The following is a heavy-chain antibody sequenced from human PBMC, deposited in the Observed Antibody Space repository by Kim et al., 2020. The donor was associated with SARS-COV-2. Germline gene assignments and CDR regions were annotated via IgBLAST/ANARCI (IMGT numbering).Heavy chain of an antibody. J-gene: IGHJ6*02. V-gene: IGHV3-33*06. CDR3: AKTAVTTPYGMDV. Sequence: GGSLRLSCAASGFTFSSYAMHWVRQAPGKGLEWVAVIWYDGSNKYYADSVKGRFTISRDNSKNTLYLQMNSLRAEDTAVYYCAKTAVTTPYGMDVWGQGTTVTVSS. D-gene: IGHD4-4*01. CDR2: IWYDGSNK. CDR1: GFTFSSYA.